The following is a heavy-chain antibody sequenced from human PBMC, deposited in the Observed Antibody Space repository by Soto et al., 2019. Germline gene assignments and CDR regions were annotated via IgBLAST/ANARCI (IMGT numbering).Heavy chain of an antibody. J-gene: IGHJ4*02. CDR2: IQHSVGT. V-gene: IGHV4-4*02. D-gene: IGHD3-22*01. Sequence: QVQLQESGTGLVKPSGTLSLTCAVSGVSISSHDWWSWVRQPPNKGVEWIAEIQHSVGTNYNPSLMSRATISIDNSKNQFSLKLISATPADTAVYYCFINSYYSLDYWGQGTLVSVSS. CDR3: FINSYYSLDY. CDR1: GVSISSHDW.